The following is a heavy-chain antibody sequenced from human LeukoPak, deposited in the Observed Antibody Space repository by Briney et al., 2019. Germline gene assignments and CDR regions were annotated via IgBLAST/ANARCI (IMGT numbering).Heavy chain of an antibody. CDR3: AKGFGISAGCDGNLPIYY. V-gene: IGHV3-23*01. CDR2: ISGSGGST. D-gene: IGHD3-9*01. CDR1: GFTFNSYA. J-gene: IGHJ4*02. Sequence: QTGGSLRLSCAASGFTFNSYAMSWVRQAPGKGLEWVSAISGSGGSTYYADSVKGRFTISRDNSKNTLYLQMNSLRAEDTAVYYSAKGFGISAGCDGNLPIYYWGQRALFTVS.